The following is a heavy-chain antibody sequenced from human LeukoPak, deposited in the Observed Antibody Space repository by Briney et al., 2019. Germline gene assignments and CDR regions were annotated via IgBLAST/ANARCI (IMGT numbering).Heavy chain of an antibody. CDR1: GFTFSSYG. D-gene: IGHD5-18*01. V-gene: IGHV3-33*01. CDR2: IWYDGSNK. Sequence: GRSLRLSCAASGFTFSSYGMHWVRQAPGKGLEGVAVIWYDGSNKYYADSVKGRFTISRDNSKNTLYLQMNSLRAEDTAAYYCARTYGYSYGHIDYWGQGTLVTVSS. CDR3: ARTYGYSYGHIDY. J-gene: IGHJ4*02.